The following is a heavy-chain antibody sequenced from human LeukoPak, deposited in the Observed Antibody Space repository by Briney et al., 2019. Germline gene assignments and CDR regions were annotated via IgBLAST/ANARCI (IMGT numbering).Heavy chain of an antibody. J-gene: IGHJ4*02. V-gene: IGHV1-8*03. Sequence: ASVKVSCKASGYTFTSYDINWVRQATGQGLEWMGWMNPNSGNTGYAQKFQGRVTITRNTSISTAYMELSSLRSEDTAVYYCARGVHTAKYYDFWSGYPTGYWGQGTLVTVSS. CDR2: MNPNSGNT. CDR1: GYTFTSYD. D-gene: IGHD3-3*01. CDR3: ARGVHTAKYYDFWSGYPTGY.